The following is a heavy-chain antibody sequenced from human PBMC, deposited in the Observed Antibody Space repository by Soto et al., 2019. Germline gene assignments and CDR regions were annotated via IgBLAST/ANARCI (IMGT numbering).Heavy chain of an antibody. CDR3: ARNYYDGTGYYYGDY. Sequence: GGSLRLSCAASGFTFSSYSMNWVRQAPGKGLEWVSSISSSSDYIFYADSVKGRFTISRDNAKNSLYLQMNSLRAEDTAVYYCARNYYDGTGYYYGDYWGQGTLVTVSS. D-gene: IGHD3-22*01. CDR2: ISSSSDYI. CDR1: GFTFSSYS. J-gene: IGHJ4*02. V-gene: IGHV3-21*01.